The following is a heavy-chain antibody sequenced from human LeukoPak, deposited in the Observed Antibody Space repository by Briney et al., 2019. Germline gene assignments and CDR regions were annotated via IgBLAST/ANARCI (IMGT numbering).Heavy chain of an antibody. V-gene: IGHV3-48*01. D-gene: IGHD2-2*01. J-gene: IGHJ4*02. CDR2: ISSDGSTI. CDR1: GFSFSRYS. Sequence: GSLRLSCTASGFSFSRYSMNWVRQAPGKGLEWVSYISSDGSTIYYADSVKGRFTISRDNSKNTLYLQLNSLRAEDTAVYYCATYCSSSTCGAFDYWGQGTLVTVSS. CDR3: ATYCSSSTCGAFDY.